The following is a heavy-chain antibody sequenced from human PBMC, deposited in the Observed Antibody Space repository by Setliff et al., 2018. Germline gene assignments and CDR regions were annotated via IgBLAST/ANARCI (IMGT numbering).Heavy chain of an antibody. CDR3: VREGVDSRSSTDYRYYMDV. J-gene: IGHJ6*03. CDR1: GYTFSSYA. V-gene: IGHV1-69*05. D-gene: IGHD3-22*01. CDR2: TIPRFGTT. Sequence: RASVKVSCKASGYTFSSYAVNWVRQAPGQGLEWMGGTIPRFGTTEYAQKFQGRLTIITDESTNTAFMQLSHLRSADTAVYHCVREGVDSRSSTDYRYYMDVWGKGTTVTVSS.